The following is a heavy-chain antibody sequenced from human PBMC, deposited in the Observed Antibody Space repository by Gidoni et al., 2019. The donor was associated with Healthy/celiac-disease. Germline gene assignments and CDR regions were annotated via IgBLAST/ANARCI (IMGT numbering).Heavy chain of an antibody. CDR3: ARDLWGGGSYYTYFDY. J-gene: IGHJ4*02. CDR1: GYTFPGYY. CDR2: INPNSGGT. V-gene: IGHV1-2*02. Sequence: QVHLVQSGAEVTKPGASVNVSCQASGYTFPGYYMHWVRQAPGQGLEWMGWINPNSGGTNYAQKFQGRVTMTRDTSISTAYMELSRLRSDDTAVYYCARDLWGGGSYYTYFDYWGQGTLVTVPS. D-gene: IGHD1-26*01.